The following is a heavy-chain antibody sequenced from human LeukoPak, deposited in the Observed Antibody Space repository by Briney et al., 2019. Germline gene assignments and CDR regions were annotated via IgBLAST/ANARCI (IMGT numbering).Heavy chain of an antibody. J-gene: IGHJ4*02. CDR1: GYTFTSYY. D-gene: IGHD4-17*01. CDR2: IIPIFGTA. V-gene: IGHV1-69*13. Sequence: ASVKVSCKASGYTFTSYYMHWVRQAPGQGLEWMGGIIPIFGTANYAQKFQGRVTITADESTSTAYMELSSLRSEDTAVYYCASGDDYGDYHFDYWGQGTLVTVSS. CDR3: ASGDDYGDYHFDY.